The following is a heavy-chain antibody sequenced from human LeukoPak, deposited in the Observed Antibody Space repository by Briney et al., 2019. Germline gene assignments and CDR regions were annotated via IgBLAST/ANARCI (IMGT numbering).Heavy chain of an antibody. CDR3: ARVPGTWWLHDY. J-gene: IGHJ4*02. D-gene: IGHD5-12*01. CDR1: GFTFNNYA. V-gene: IGHV3-23*01. CDR2: MSGSGTST. Sequence: PGGSLRLSCVASGFTFNNYAMSWVRQTPGRGLEWVSAMSGSGTSTYYVDSVKGRFTISRDTSKSTVYLQMNSLRAEDAGVYYCARVPGTWWLHDYWGQGTLVTVSS.